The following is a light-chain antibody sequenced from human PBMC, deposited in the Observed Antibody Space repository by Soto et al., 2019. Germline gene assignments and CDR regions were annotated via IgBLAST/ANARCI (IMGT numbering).Light chain of an antibody. CDR2: EVY. V-gene: IGLV2-8*01. J-gene: IGLJ2*01. CDR3: TAYAGSSTWV. CDR1: SSDVGGYNY. Sequence: QSAPTQPPSASGSPGQSVTFSCTGTSSDVGGYNYVSWYQQYPGKAPKLMIYEVYKRHSGVPDRFSGSKSGNTASLTVSGLQHEDEADYYRTAYAGSSTWVFGGGTKVTVL.